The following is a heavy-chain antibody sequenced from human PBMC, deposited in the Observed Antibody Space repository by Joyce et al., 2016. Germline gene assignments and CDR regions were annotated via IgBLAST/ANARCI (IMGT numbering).Heavy chain of an antibody. CDR1: GGTFSSYA. D-gene: IGHD3-10*01. CDR3: ARTLVRGVVSGYYFDY. V-gene: IGHV1-69*01. CDR2: IVPIFNTT. J-gene: IGHJ4*02. Sequence: QLVQSGAEVKKPGSSVKVACKASGGTFSSYAITWVRKAPGQGLEWMGGIVPIFNTTNYAQKFQGRVTITAVDSTSTAYMALSSLRSEDTAVYYCARTLVRGVVSGYYFDYWGQGTLVTVSS.